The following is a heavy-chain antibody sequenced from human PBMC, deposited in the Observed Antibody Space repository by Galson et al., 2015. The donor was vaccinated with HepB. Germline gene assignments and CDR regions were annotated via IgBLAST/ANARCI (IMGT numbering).Heavy chain of an antibody. D-gene: IGHD3-22*01. CDR1: GFTFSGSA. V-gene: IGHV3-73*01. Sequence: CAASGFTFSGSAMHWVRQASGKGLEWVGRIRSKANSYATAYAASVKGRFTISRDDSKNTAYLQMNSLKTEDTAVYYCTTTVSYDSSGYSLRDYYHYYGMDVWGQGTTVTVSS. CDR3: TTTVSYDSSGYSLRDYYHYYGMDV. CDR2: IRSKANSYAT. J-gene: IGHJ6*02.